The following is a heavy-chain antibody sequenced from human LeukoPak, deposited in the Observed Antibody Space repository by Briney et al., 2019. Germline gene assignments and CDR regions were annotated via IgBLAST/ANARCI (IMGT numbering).Heavy chain of an antibody. CDR1: GFTFSSYA. CDR2: ISYDGSNK. J-gene: IGHJ6*02. D-gene: IGHD6-13*01. Sequence: GRSLRLSCAASGFTFSSYAMHWVRQAPGKGLEGVAVISYDGSNKYYADSVKGRFTISRDNSKNTLYLQMNSLRAEDTAVYYCARDPNSSSWYGLDYYYGMDVWGQGTTVTVSS. V-gene: IGHV3-30-3*01. CDR3: ARDPNSSSWYGLDYYYGMDV.